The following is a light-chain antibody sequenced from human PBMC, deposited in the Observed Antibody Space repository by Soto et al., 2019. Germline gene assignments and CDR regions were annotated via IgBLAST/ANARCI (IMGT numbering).Light chain of an antibody. CDR1: QSISSW. V-gene: IGKV1-5*03. CDR3: QHLVS. J-gene: IGKJ2*01. Sequence: DIQLTQSPSALSASVGDRVTVTCRASQSISSWLAWYQQKPGKAPKLLIHKASNLQIGVPSRFSGSGSGTEFTLTISSLQPDDFATYYCQHLVSFGQGTKLDIK. CDR2: KAS.